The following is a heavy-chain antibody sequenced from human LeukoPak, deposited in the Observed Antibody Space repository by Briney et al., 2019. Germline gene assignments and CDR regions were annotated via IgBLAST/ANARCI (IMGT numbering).Heavy chain of an antibody. CDR2: ISSSSSYI. J-gene: IGHJ4*02. CDR3: ARGGGGYVGFDY. D-gene: IGHD5-12*01. V-gene: IGHV3-21*04. Sequence: GGSLRLSCAASGFTFSSYSMNWVRQAPGKGLEWVSSISSSSSYIYYADSVKGRFTISRDNAKNSLYLQMNSLRAEDTAVYHCARGGGGYVGFDYWGQGTLVTVSS. CDR1: GFTFSSYS.